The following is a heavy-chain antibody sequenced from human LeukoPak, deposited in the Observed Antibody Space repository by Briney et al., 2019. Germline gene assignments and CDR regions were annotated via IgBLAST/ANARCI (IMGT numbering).Heavy chain of an antibody. CDR1: GDSISSSDW. Sequence: SETLSLTCTVSGDSISSSDWWTWVRQPQGKGLEGIGEVIHSGSANYNPSLESRVTISLDTSKTHFSLRLNSVTAADTAVYYCARKERSSTGWYRRHGAYDIWGQGTMVTVSS. CDR3: ARKERSSTGWYRRHGAYDI. J-gene: IGHJ3*02. V-gene: IGHV4-4*02. CDR2: VIHSGSA. D-gene: IGHD2-2*02.